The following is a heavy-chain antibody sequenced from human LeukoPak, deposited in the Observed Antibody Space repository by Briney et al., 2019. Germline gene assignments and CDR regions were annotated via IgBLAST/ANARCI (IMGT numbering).Heavy chain of an antibody. D-gene: IGHD1-14*01. J-gene: IGHJ4*02. CDR3: ARHKEEGYLTGY. CDR1: GYSISSGYY. Sequence: PSETLSLTCTVSGYSISSGYYWGWIRQPPGKGLEWIGSIYHSGSTYYNPSLKSRVTISVDTSKNQFSLKLSSVTAADTAVYYCARHKEEGYLTGYWGQGTLVTVSS. V-gene: IGHV4-38-2*02. CDR2: IYHSGST.